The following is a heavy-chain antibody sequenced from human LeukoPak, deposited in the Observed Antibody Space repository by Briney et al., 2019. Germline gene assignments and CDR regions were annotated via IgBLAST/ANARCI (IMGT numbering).Heavy chain of an antibody. CDR1: GFSLSTFW. CDR2: IDYDGTTT. Sequence: GGSLRLSCAASGFSLSTFWMHWVRQAPGKGLVWVSRIDYDGTTTTYADSVKGRFTISRDNSKNSLYLQMNSLRAEDTAVYYCATTGYSSRNYWGQGTLVTVSS. J-gene: IGHJ4*02. V-gene: IGHV3-74*01. D-gene: IGHD6-13*01. CDR3: ATTGYSSRNY.